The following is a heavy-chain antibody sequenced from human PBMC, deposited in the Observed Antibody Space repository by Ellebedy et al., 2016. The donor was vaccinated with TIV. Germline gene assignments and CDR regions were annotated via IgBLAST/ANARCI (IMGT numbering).Heavy chain of an antibody. D-gene: IGHD3-10*02. CDR2: LYYSGTT. J-gene: IGHJ6*02. CDR1: GGSISSSNYY. Sequence: MPSETLSLTCTVSGGSISSSNYYWGWIRQPPGKGLEWMGSLYYSGTTYYTPSLKSRVTISVDTSNNQFSLNLSSVTAADTAVYYCARSTMSLYYAMDVWGQGTTVTVSS. V-gene: IGHV4-39*07. CDR3: ARSTMSLYYAMDV.